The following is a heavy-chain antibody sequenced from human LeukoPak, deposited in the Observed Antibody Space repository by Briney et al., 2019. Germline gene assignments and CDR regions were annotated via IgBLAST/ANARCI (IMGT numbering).Heavy chain of an antibody. CDR3: ARDRTIAAHTQSDY. D-gene: IGHD6-6*01. Sequence: GASVKVSCKASGYTFTSYYMHWVRQAPGQGLEWVGIINPSAGSTSYARKFQGRVTMTRDTSTSTVYMELSSLRSDDTAVYYCARDRTIAAHTQSDYWGQGTLVTVSS. J-gene: IGHJ4*02. CDR1: GYTFTSYY. CDR2: INPSAGST. V-gene: IGHV1-46*01.